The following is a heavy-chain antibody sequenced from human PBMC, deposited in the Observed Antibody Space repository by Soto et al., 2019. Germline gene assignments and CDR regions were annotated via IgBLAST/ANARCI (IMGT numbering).Heavy chain of an antibody. CDR1: GFTFTSSA. D-gene: IGHD1-26*01. CDR3: AAVRVGATPKDFDY. J-gene: IGHJ4*02. Sequence: QMQLVQSGPEVKKPGTSVKVSCKASGFTFTSSAVQWVRQARGQRLAWIGWIVVGSGNTNYAQKIQERVTITRDMSTSTAYMELSSLRPEDTAVYYCAAVRVGATPKDFDYWGQGTLVTVSS. CDR2: IVVGSGNT. V-gene: IGHV1-58*01.